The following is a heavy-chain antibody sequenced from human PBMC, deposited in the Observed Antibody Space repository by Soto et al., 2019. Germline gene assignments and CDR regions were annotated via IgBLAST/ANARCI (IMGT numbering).Heavy chain of an antibody. CDR3: ARDRAGTVNYGMDV. J-gene: IGHJ6*02. D-gene: IGHD4-17*01. V-gene: IGHV4-31*03. CDR2: IYYSGST. CDR1: GGSISSGGYY. Sequence: SETLSLTCTVSGGSISSGGYYWSWIRQHPGKGLEWIGYIYYSGSTYYNPSLKSRVTISVDTSKNQFSLKLSSVTAADTAVYYCARDRAGTVNYGMDVWGQGTTVTVSS.